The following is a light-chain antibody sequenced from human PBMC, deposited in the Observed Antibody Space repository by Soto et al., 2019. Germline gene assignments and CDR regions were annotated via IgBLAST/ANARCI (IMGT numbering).Light chain of an antibody. CDR2: ENN. V-gene: IGLV1-51*02. J-gene: IGLJ2*01. Sequence: QSVLTQPPSVSAAPGQKVTISCSGSSSNIGNNYVSWYQQLPGTAPKLLIYENNKRPSGIPDRFSGSKSGTSATLGITGLQTRDEADYYCGTWDSSLCVHVVFGGGTKVTVL. CDR3: GTWDSSLCVHVV. CDR1: SSNIGNNY.